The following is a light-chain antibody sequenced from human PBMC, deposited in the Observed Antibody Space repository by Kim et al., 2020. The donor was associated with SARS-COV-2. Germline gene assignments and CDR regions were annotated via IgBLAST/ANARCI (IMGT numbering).Light chain of an antibody. J-gene: IGKJ1*01. CDR1: QYVSNY. Sequence: EIVLTQSPATLSLSPGERATLSCRASQYVSNYLAWYQQRPGQAPRLLIYDVSDRATAIPARFSGSGPGTDFTLTISSLEPEDFAVYYCQHRRSFGQGTRVDIK. V-gene: IGKV3D-11*01. CDR2: DVS. CDR3: QHRRS.